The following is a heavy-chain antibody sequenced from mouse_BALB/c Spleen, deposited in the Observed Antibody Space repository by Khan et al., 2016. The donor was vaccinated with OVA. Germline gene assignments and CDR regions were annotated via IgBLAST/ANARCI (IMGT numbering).Heavy chain of an antibody. CDR2: IDPANGNT. Sequence: VQLQQSGAELVKPGASVKLSCTASGFNIKDTYMHWVKQRPEQGLEWIGRIDPANGNTKYDPKFQGKATITADTSSNTASLQLSSLTSEDTAVYYWARDYWDVFAYWGQGTLVTVSA. CDR1: GFNIKDTY. V-gene: IGHV14-3*02. D-gene: IGHD4-1*01. J-gene: IGHJ3*01. CDR3: ARDYWDVFAY.